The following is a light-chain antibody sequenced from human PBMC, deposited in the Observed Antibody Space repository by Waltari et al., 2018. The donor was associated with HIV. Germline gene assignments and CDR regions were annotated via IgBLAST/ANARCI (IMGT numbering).Light chain of an antibody. CDR3: CSYAGTYTYV. V-gene: IGLV2-11*01. CDR2: DVF. Sequence: QSALTQPRSVSGSPGQSVTISCTGTASDLGYFDYVSWYQQDPGKAPNVIISDVFQAPAGVPDRFTASKSGSTASLTISGLQDEDESDYYCCSYAGTYTYVFGSGTTVTVL. J-gene: IGLJ1*01. CDR1: ASDLGYFDY.